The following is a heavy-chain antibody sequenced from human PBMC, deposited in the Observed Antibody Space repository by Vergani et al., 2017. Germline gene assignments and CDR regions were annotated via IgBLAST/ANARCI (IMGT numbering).Heavy chain of an antibody. D-gene: IGHD3-10*01. V-gene: IGHV3-23*01. CDR1: EFTFSNYA. J-gene: IGHJ4*02. CDR2: ISGSGVSA. CDR3: AXQYFVSGNYLFDY. Sequence: EVQLLESGGGLVQPGGSLILTCAASEFTFSNYAMNWVRQAPGKGLEWVSGISGSGVSAYYTDSVKGRFTISRDNSKNMLFLQMNNLRTEDTAIYYCAXQYFVSGNYLFDYWGQGTLVTGSS.